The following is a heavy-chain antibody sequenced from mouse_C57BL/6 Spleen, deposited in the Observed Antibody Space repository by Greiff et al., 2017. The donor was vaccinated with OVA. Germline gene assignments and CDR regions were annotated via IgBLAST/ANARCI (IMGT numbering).Heavy chain of an antibody. J-gene: IGHJ2*01. CDR1: GFSLSTFGMG. CDR3: ARMGEASVLYGSKPYYFDY. V-gene: IGHV8-8*01. Sequence: QVTLKESGPGILQPSQTLSLTCSFSGFSLSTFGMGVGWIRQPSGKGLEWLAHIWWDDDKYYNPALKSRLTISKDTSKNQVFLKIANVDTADTATYYCARMGEASVLYGSKPYYFDYWGQGTTLTVSS. D-gene: IGHD1-1*01. CDR2: IWWDDDK.